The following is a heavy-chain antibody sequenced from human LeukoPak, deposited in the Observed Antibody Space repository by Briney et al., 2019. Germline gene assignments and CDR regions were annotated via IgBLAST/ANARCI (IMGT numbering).Heavy chain of an antibody. CDR3: ARRYCSSTSCSGFDY. CDR2: TYYRSKWYN. V-gene: IGHV6-1*01. Sequence: PSQTLSLNCAVCGDIIYSNSAAWHWLRQCRERGLEWLVRTYYRSKWYNDYAVSVKSRITITPDTSKNQFSLQLNSVTPEDTAVYYCARRYCSSTSCSGFDYWGQGTLVTVSS. CDR1: GDIIYSNSAA. J-gene: IGHJ4*02. D-gene: IGHD2-2*01.